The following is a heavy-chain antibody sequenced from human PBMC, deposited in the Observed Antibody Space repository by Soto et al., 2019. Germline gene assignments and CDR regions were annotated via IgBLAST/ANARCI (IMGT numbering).Heavy chain of an antibody. V-gene: IGHV3-23*01. Sequence: EVQLLESGGGLVRPGGSLRVSCAASGFTLNSYAMSWVRQAPGKGLEWVSAISGSGGSTYYADSVRGRFSISRDNSKNTLYLQMNSLRAEDTAIYYCAKEEIREWTNRSHYFDYWGQGTLVTVS. CDR1: GFTLNSYA. J-gene: IGHJ4*02. CDR2: ISGSGGST. D-gene: IGHD3-3*01. CDR3: AKEEIREWTNRSHYFDY.